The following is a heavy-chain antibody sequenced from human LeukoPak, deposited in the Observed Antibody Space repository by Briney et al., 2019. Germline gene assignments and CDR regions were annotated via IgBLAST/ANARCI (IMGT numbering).Heavy chain of an antibody. J-gene: IGHJ4*02. CDR3: ARDSSARYSASWYVVGDFDY. V-gene: IGHV4-38-2*02. D-gene: IGHD6-13*01. Sequence: SETLSLICTVSGYSISSGYSWGWIRQPPGKGLEWIANIFHSGSTYYNPSLKSRVTISIDTSKNQFSLKLSSVTAADTAVYYCARDSSARYSASWYVVGDFDYWGQGTLVTVSS. CDR1: GYSISSGYS. CDR2: IFHSGST.